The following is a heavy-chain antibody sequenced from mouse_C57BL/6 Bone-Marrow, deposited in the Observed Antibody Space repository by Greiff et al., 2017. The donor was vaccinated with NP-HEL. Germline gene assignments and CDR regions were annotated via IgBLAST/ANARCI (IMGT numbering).Heavy chain of an antibody. Sequence: VQLKQSGAELVRPGASVKLSCTASGFNIKDDYMHWVKQRPEQGLEWIGWIDPENGDTEYAPKFQGKATLTADTSSNTAYLQRSSLTSEDAADYCCTATSYKAMDYWGKGTTVTVSS. CDR1: GFNIKDDY. D-gene: IGHD1-1*01. CDR2: IDPENGDT. CDR3: TATSYKAMDY. V-gene: IGHV14-4*01. J-gene: IGHJ4*01.